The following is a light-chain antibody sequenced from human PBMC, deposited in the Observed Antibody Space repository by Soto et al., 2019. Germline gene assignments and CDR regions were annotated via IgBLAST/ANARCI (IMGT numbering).Light chain of an antibody. CDR3: QQYNDWPLT. J-gene: IGKJ4*01. V-gene: IGKV3-15*01. CDR1: PSVTNK. Sequence: EVVMTQSPPTLSVSQGERVTLSCRASPSVTNKLAWYQQKPGQGPRLLIYGASTRATGIPARFSGSGSGTEFTLIISSLQSEDCAVYYCQQYNDWPLTFGGGTRVEIK. CDR2: GAS.